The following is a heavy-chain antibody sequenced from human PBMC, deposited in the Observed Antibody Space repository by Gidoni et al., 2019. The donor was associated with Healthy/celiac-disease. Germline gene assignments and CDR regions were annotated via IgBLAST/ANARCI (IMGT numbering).Heavy chain of an antibody. CDR2: ISSSGSTI. CDR3: ARDVRWQRPVGYFDL. D-gene: IGHD5-12*01. J-gene: IGHJ2*01. V-gene: IGHV3-11*01. Sequence: QVPLVESGGGWVKPGGSLSLACAASCFTFSDYYMSWIRQAPGKGLEWFSYISSSGSTIYYADSVKGRFTISRDNAKNSLYLQMNSLRAEDTAVYYGARDVRWQRPVGYFDLWGRGTLVTVSS. CDR1: CFTFSDYY.